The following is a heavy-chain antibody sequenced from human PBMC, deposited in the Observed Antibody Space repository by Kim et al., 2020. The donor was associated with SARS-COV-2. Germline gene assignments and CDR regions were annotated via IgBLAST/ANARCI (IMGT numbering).Heavy chain of an antibody. Sequence: KGRFTISRDNSKNTLYLQMNSLRAEDTAVYYCARERILEWLLGYYYGMDVWGQGTTVTVSS. D-gene: IGHD3-3*01. CDR3: ARERILEWLLGYYYGMDV. V-gene: IGHV3-30*07. J-gene: IGHJ6*02.